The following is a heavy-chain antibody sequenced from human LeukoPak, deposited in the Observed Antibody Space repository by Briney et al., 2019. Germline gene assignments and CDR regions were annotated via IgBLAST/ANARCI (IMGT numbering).Heavy chain of an antibody. CDR2: ISGSGGST. J-gene: IGHJ4*02. CDR3: ARVIRAAPGKGYFDY. D-gene: IGHD6-13*01. Sequence: GGSLKLSCATSGFIFSTYALSWVRQAPGKGLEWASSISGSGGSTYHADSVKGRFTISRDSSKNTLYLQMNSLRAEDTAIYYCARVIRAAPGKGYFDYWGQGTLVTVSS. V-gene: IGHV3-23*01. CDR1: GFIFSTYA.